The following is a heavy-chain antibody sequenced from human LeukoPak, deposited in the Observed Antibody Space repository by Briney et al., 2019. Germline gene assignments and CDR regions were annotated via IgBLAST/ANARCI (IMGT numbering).Heavy chain of an antibody. CDR1: GFTFDDYG. CDR2: INWNGGST. CDR3: ARAPILTGYYNNYYYYGMDV. D-gene: IGHD3-9*01. J-gene: IGHJ6*02. V-gene: IGHV3-20*01. Sequence: GGSLRLSCAASGFTFDDYGMSWVRQAPGEGLEWVSGINWNGGSTGYADSVKGRFTISRDNAKNSLYLQMNSLRAEDTALYHCARAPILTGYYNNYYYYGMDVWGQGATVTVSS.